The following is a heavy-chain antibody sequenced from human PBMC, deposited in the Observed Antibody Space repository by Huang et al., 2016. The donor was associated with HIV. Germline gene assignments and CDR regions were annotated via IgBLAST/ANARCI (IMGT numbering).Heavy chain of an antibody. V-gene: IGHV3-11*01. J-gene: IGHJ3*02. D-gene: IGHD6-19*01. CDR1: GLVFSDHY. CDR3: ARRMAGWDDVFDM. CDR2: MSLSGTTI. Sequence: QVQLVESGGGLVKPGGSLRLSCAASGLVFSDHYMNWIRQAPGKGLEWISDMSLSGTTIRYADSVKGRFTISRDNAKKSLFLEMNSRRVEDTAVYYCARRMAGWDDVFDMWGQGTMVTVSS.